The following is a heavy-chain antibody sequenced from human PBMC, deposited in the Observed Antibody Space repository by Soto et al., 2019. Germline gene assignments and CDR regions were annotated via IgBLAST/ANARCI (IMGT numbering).Heavy chain of an antibody. J-gene: IGHJ4*02. Sequence: QVQLQESGPGLVKPSETLSLTCTVSGGSISSYYWTWIRQPPGKGLEWIGFIYNSGRTHYNPSLRSRVNTSVDTSKNQSSLKLRSVTAADTAVYYCASMGYHYGSGSYPLDYWGQGTLVTVSS. V-gene: IGHV4-59*08. CDR1: GGSISSYY. CDR2: IYNSGRT. D-gene: IGHD3-10*01. CDR3: ASMGYHYGSGSYPLDY.